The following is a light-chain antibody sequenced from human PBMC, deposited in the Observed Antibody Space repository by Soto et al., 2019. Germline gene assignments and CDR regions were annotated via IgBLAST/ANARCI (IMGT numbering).Light chain of an antibody. J-gene: IGLJ7*01. CDR1: SSNIGAGYG. Sequence: QPVLTQPPSVSGAPGQRVTVSCTGSSSNIGAGYGVHWYQQLPGAAPKLLIYGNGVRPSGVPDRFSGSKSGTSASLAITGLQAEDEADYYCQSYDRSLSGAVFGGGTQLTVL. CDR2: GNG. CDR3: QSYDRSLSGAV. V-gene: IGLV1-40*01.